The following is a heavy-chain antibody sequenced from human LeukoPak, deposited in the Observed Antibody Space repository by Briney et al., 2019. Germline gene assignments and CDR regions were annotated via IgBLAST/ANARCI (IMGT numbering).Heavy chain of an antibody. CDR1: GGSISSSSYY. J-gene: IGHJ3*02. CDR3: ARRKKQQLVLRPFDI. D-gene: IGHD6-13*01. Sequence: SETLSLTCTVSGGSISSSSYYWGWIRQPPGKGLEWIGSIYYSGSTYYNPSLKSRVTISVDTSKNQFSLKLSSVTAADTAVYYYARRKKQQLVLRPFDIWGQGTMVTVSS. CDR2: IYYSGST. V-gene: IGHV4-39*01.